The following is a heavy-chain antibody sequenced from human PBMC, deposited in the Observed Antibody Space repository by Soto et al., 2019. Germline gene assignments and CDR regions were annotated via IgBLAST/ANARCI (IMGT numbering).Heavy chain of an antibody. J-gene: IGHJ6*02. CDR3: ASAGYCSSTSCLYYYYGMDV. CDR1: GGTFSSYA. CDR2: IIPILGTA. D-gene: IGHD2-2*01. V-gene: IGHV1-69*06. Sequence: QVQLVQSGAEVKKPGSSVKVSCKASGGTFSSYAISWVRQAPGQGLEWMGGIIPILGTANYAKKFQGRVTITADKSTSTAYMELSILRSEYTAVYYCASAGYCSSTSCLYYYYGMDVWGQGTTVTVSS.